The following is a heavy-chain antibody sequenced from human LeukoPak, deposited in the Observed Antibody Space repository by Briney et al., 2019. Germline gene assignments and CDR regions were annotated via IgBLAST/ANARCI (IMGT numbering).Heavy chain of an antibody. V-gene: IGHV3-53*04. CDR1: GFTVSSNY. D-gene: IGHD2-15*01. J-gene: IGHJ4*02. CDR3: ARDGGYCSGGSCYRVDY. CDR2: IYSGGST. Sequence: GGSLRLSCAASGFTVSSNYISWVRQAPGKGLEWVSVIYSGGSTYYADSVKGRFTISRHNSKNTLYLQMNSVRAEDTAVYYCARDGGYCSGGSCYRVDYWGQGTLVTVSS.